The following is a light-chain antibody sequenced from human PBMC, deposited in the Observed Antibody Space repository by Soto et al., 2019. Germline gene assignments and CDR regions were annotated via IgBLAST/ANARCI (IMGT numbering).Light chain of an antibody. Sequence: EIVSTQSPGTLSLSPGERATLSCRASQSLSSTYLAWYQQKPGQAPRLLIYGASSRATGIPDRFSGSGSGTDFTLTISRLEPEDFAVYYCQQYGSSPGWTFGQGTKVEIK. V-gene: IGKV3-20*01. CDR1: QSLSSTY. J-gene: IGKJ1*01. CDR2: GAS. CDR3: QQYGSSPGWT.